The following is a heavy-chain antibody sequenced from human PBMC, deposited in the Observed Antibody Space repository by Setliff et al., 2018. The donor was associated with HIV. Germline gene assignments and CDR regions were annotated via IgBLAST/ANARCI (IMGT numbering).Heavy chain of an antibody. CDR1: EFTNFW. Sequence: HPGGSLRLSCSASEFTNFWMAWVRQAPGKGLEWVANIDQHGSERYYTDSVRGRFTISRDNAKNSLYLQMNSLRGEDTALYYCTRDLGYDSFDIWGQGTMVTVSS. CDR3: TRDLGYDSFDI. V-gene: IGHV3-7*01. J-gene: IGHJ3*02. D-gene: IGHD3-22*01. CDR2: IDQHGSER.